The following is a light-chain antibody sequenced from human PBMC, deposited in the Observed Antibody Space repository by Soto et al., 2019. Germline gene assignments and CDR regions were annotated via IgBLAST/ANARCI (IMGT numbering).Light chain of an antibody. CDR1: QSVSSSY. J-gene: IGKJ5*01. Sequence: EIVLTQSPGTLSLSPGERATLSCRASQSVSSSYLAWYQQTPGQAPRLLVYDTSYRATGVPDRFSGSGSGTDFTLTINSLEPEDFAVYYCQQYSRSPPITFGQGTRLEIK. V-gene: IGKV3-20*01. CDR2: DTS. CDR3: QQYSRSPPIT.